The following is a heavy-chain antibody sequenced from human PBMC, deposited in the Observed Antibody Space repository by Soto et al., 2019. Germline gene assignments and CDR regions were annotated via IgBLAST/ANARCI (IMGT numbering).Heavy chain of an antibody. CDR2: ISAYNGNT. CDR3: ARVGGVLGDLDX. D-gene: IGHD3-16*01. V-gene: IGHV1-18*01. Sequence: ASVKVSCKASGYTFVTYVISWVRQAPGQGLEWMGLISAYNGNTNYAQKLQGRVTMTTDTSTSKAYMELRSLISDDTAIYYCARVGGVLGDLDXWGQGTLVTVSX. J-gene: IGHJ4*02. CDR1: GYTFVTYV.